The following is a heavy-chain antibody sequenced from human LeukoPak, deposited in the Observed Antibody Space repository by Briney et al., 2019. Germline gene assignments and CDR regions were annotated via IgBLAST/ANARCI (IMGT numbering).Heavy chain of an antibody. J-gene: IGHJ3*02. CDR1: GLGVSGNY. CDR3: ARGGNSGGSLRSPFDI. D-gene: IGHD2-15*01. Sequence: GGSLRLSCAASGLGVSGNYMSWVRQPPGKGPERVSVLDVGGSTYYADSVKGRFTISRDKSKNTLYLQINSLRAEDTAVYYCARGGNSGGSLRSPFDIWGRGTMVTVSS. CDR2: LDVGGST. V-gene: IGHV3-53*01.